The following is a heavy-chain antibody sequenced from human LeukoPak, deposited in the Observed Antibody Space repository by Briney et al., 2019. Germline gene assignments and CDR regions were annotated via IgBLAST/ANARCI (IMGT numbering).Heavy chain of an antibody. CDR1: GFTFSSYW. Sequence: GGSLRLSCAASGFTFSSYWLNWVRQAPGKGLEWVANIKQDGSEKYYVDSVKGRFIISRDNAKNSLYLQTNSLRVEDTAVYYCTRSGAMDWGQGTLVTVSS. CDR3: TRSGAMD. J-gene: IGHJ4*02. CDR2: IKQDGSEK. D-gene: IGHD5-18*01. V-gene: IGHV3-7*05.